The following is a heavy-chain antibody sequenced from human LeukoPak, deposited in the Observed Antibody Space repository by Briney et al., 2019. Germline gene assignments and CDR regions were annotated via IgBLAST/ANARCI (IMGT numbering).Heavy chain of an antibody. CDR3: TRGLTGLAAFDV. J-gene: IGHJ3*01. V-gene: IGHV3-11*01. D-gene: IGHD3-9*01. CDR2: ISSSGSTI. Sequence: TGRSLRLSCAASGFTFSDYYMSWIRQAAGKGLEWVSYISSSGSTIYYADSMKGRFTISRDNAKNSLYLQMNSLRAEDTAVYYCTRGLTGLAAFDVWGQGTMVTVSS. CDR1: GFTFSDYY.